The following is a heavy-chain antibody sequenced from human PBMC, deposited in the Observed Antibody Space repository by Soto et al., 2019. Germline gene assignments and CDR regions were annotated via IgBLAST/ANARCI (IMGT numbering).Heavy chain of an antibody. D-gene: IGHD6-6*01. J-gene: IGHJ3*02. CDR1: VGSISSYY. Sequence: PSETLSLTCTVSVGSISSYYWSWIRQPPGKGLEWIGYIYYSGSTNYNPSLKSRVTTSVDTSKNQFSLRLSSVTAADTAVYYCARDSRSSDAFDIWGQGTMVTVSS. CDR2: IYYSGST. CDR3: ARDSRSSDAFDI. V-gene: IGHV4-59*01.